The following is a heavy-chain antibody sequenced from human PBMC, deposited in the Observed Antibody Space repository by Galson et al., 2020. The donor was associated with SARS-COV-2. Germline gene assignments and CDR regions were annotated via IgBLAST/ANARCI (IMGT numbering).Heavy chain of an antibody. J-gene: IGHJ4*02. D-gene: IGHD4-4*01. V-gene: IGHV3-23*01. CDR3: GEGSKNTYDY. Sequence: GGSLRLSCVASGLSFSSYPMNWVRQPPGKGLEWVSAMSGDGYTIFYADSVKGRFTISRDNSKNTLYLQMDSLRVDDTAVYYCGEGSKNTYDYWAREPWSPSPQ. CDR1: GLSFSSYP. CDR2: MSGDGYTI.